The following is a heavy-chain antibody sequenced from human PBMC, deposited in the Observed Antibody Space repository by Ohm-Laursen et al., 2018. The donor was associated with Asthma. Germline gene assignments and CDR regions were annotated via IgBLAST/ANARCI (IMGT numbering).Heavy chain of an antibody. D-gene: IGHD6-19*01. J-gene: IGHJ2*01. V-gene: IGHV3-23*01. CDR2: ISSSGGST. CDR3: ARGAWSGSGWYWYFDL. CDR1: GFTFSSYA. Sequence: SLRLSCAASGFTFSSYAMSWVRQAPGKGLEWVSGISSSGGSTYYADNVKGRFTISRGNSKNTLYLQMNSLRAEDTAVYYCARGAWSGSGWYWYFDLWGRGTLVTVSS.